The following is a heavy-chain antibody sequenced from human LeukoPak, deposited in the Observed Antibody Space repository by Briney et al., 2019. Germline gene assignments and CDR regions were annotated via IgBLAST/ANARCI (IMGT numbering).Heavy chain of an antibody. CDR3: ARGESDY. V-gene: IGHV6-1*01. CDR2: TNYRSKRYN. J-gene: IGHJ4*02. D-gene: IGHD2/OR15-2a*01. CDR1: GDSVSGNIVA. Sequence: SQTLSLTCDISGDSVSGNIVAWNWIRQSPSRGLEWLGRTNYRSKRYNDYAVSVRGRITINPDTSKNRFSLQLDSVTPEDTAVYYCARGESDYWGQGTLVTVSS.